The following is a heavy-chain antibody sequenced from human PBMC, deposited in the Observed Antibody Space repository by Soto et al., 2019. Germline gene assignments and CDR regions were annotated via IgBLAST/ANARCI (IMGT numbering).Heavy chain of an antibody. D-gene: IGHD2-8*01. CDR1: GYSFTDYH. V-gene: IGHV1-2*04. J-gene: IGHJ6*02. CDR3: ARGDYTDCSNGVCSFFYYHDMDV. CDR2: INPKSCGA. Sequence: AAVKVSCKASGYSFTDYHIHWVRQAPGQGLDWLGRINPKSCGASTAQKFQGWVTMTTDTSIGTASMELTRLTSDDTAIYSCARGDYTDCSNGVCSFFYYHDMDVWGQGTTVTVSS.